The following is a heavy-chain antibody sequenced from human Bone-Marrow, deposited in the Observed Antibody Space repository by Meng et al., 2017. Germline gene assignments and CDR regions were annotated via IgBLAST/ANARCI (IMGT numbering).Heavy chain of an antibody. J-gene: IGHJ4*02. Sequence: QGQLQQWCVGLLQPSETMSLTCVVSGGSFSDYYWSWIRQPPGKGLEWIGEINHSGSTNYNPSLESRATISVDTSQNNLSLKLSSVTAADSAVYYCARGPTTMAHDFDYWGQGTLVTVSS. CDR2: INHSGST. CDR1: GGSFSDYY. D-gene: IGHD4-11*01. V-gene: IGHV4-34*01. CDR3: ARGPTTMAHDFDY.